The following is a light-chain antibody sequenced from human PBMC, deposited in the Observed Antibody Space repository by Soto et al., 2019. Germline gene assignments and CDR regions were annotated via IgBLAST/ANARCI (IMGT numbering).Light chain of an antibody. CDR2: DAS. CDR3: QQYGSSPNT. V-gene: IGKV3-20*01. CDR1: QSVTNNY. J-gene: IGKJ2*01. Sequence: EIVLTQSPGTLSLSPGERVTLSCRASQSVTNNYLAWYQQKPGQAPRLLIYDASSRATDIPDRFSGSASGTDFTLTISRLEPEDVAVYYCQQYGSSPNTFGQGTKLEIK.